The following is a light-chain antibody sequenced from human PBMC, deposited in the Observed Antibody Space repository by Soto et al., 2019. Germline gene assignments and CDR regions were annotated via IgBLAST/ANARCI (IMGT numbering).Light chain of an antibody. J-gene: IGKJ5*01. Sequence: AIQMTQSPCSLSASLVYRFTITCLASQGIRNDLGWYQQKPGKAPKLLIYAASSLQSGVPSRFSGSGSGTDFTLTISSLQPEDFATYYCLQDYNYLITFGQGTRLEIK. CDR2: AAS. V-gene: IGKV1-6*01. CDR1: QGIRND. CDR3: LQDYNYLIT.